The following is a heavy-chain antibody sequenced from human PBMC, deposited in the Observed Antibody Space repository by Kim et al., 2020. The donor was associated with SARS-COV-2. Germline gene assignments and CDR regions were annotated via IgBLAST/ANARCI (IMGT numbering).Heavy chain of an antibody. CDR3: ARVRPLLWFGEFYFDY. CDR2: IYYSGST. V-gene: IGHV4-59*13. Sequence: SETLSLTCTVSGGSISSYYWSWIRQPPGKGLEWIGYIYYSGSTNYNPSLKSRVTISVDTSKNQFSLKLSSVTAADTAVYYCARVRPLLWFGEFYFDYWGQGTLVTVSS. D-gene: IGHD3-10*01. CDR1: GGSISSYY. J-gene: IGHJ4*02.